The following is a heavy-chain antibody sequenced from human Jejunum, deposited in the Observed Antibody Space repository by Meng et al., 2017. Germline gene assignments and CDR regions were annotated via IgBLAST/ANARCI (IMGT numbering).Heavy chain of an antibody. CDR1: GFIFGDYA. D-gene: IGHD3-10*01. J-gene: IGHJ4*02. Sequence: GGSLRLSCTPSGFIFGDYAMAWCRQAPGKGLEWVGFIRAKGFGGTTEYAASAKGRFFISRDDSKSTTYLEMNNLKTEDTAVYYCARERGTITRVRGDVDYWGQGTLVTVSS. V-gene: IGHV3-49*03. CDR3: ARERGTITRVRGDVDY. CDR2: IRAKGFGGTT.